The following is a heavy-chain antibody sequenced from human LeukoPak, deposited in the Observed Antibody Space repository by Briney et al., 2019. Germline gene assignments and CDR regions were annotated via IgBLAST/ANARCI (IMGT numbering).Heavy chain of an antibody. V-gene: IGHV3-23*01. D-gene: IGHD6-6*01. CDR2: ISGSGGRT. Sequence: PGGSLRLSCAASGFTFSTYAMSWVRQAPGKGLEWVSTISGSGGRTYYADSMKGRFTISRDNSKNTLYLQMSSLRAEDTAVYYCARARGSSSNYWGQGTLVTVSS. CDR1: GFTFSTYA. CDR3: ARARGSSSNY. J-gene: IGHJ4*02.